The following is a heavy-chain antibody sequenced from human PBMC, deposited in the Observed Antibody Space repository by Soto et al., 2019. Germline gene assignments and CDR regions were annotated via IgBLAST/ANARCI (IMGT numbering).Heavy chain of an antibody. CDR2: ISYSGSNT. V-gene: IGHV3-23*01. Sequence: EVQLLESGGGLVQPGGSLRLSCAASGFTFSSHAMSWVRQAPGKGLEWVSAISYSGSNTYYTDSVKGRFNISRDNSKNTLYLQMNSLRVEDTAIYYCAKRFTLFGEVKLSPDFDYWGQGTLVTVSS. J-gene: IGHJ4*02. D-gene: IGHD3-3*01. CDR1: GFTFSSHA. CDR3: AKRFTLFGEVKLSPDFDY.